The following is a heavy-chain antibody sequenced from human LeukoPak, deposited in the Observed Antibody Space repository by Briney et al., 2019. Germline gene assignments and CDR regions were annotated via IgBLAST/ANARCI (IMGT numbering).Heavy chain of an antibody. CDR1: GGSFSGYY. Sequence: SETLSLTCAVYGGSFSGYYWSWIRQPPGKGLEWIGEINHSGSTNYNPSLKSRVTISVDTSKNQFSLKLSSVTAADTAVYYCARTPGIAVAGEFDYWGQGTLVTVSS. J-gene: IGHJ4*02. V-gene: IGHV4-34*01. CDR3: ARTPGIAVAGEFDY. CDR2: INHSGST. D-gene: IGHD6-19*01.